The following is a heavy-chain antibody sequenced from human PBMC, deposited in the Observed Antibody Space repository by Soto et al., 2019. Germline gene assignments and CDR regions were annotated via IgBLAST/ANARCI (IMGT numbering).Heavy chain of an antibody. CDR3: AGSLSGDPWFGP. J-gene: IGHJ5*02. Sequence: SEALSVTGTVSGGSMSSFYWSWMRQPPGKGLEWIGYVFHSGTTNYNPSLKSRVIISVYTSKNQFSLTLNSVTAADTAVYYCAGSLSGDPWFGPWGQGTLVTVSS. CDR2: VFHSGTT. D-gene: IGHD3-10*01. CDR1: GGSMSSFY. V-gene: IGHV4-59*03.